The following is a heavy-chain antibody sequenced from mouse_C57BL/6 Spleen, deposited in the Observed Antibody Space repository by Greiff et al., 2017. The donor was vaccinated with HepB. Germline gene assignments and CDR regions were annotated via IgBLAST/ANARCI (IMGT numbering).Heavy chain of an antibody. Sequence: QVQLKQPGAELVKPGASVKMSCKASGYTFTSYWITWVKQRPGQGLEWIGDIYPGSGSTNYNEKFKSKATLTVDTSSSTAYMQLSSLTSEDSAVYYCARLPYYSNLYAMDYWGQGTSVTVSS. J-gene: IGHJ4*01. V-gene: IGHV1-55*01. CDR1: GYTFTSYW. CDR3: ARLPYYSNLYAMDY. CDR2: IYPGSGST. D-gene: IGHD2-5*01.